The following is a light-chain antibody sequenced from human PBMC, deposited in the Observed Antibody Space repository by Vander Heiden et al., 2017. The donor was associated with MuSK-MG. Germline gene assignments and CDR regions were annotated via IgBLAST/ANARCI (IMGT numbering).Light chain of an antibody. J-gene: IGKJ2*01. CDR1: QSVSSSY. Sequence: EIVLTQSPGPLSLSPGERATLSCRASQSVSSSYLAWYQQKPGQAPRLLIYGASSRATGIPDRFSGSGSGTDFTLTISRLEPEDFAVYYCQQYGSSTGYTFGQGTKLEIK. V-gene: IGKV3-20*01. CDR3: QQYGSSTGYT. CDR2: GAS.